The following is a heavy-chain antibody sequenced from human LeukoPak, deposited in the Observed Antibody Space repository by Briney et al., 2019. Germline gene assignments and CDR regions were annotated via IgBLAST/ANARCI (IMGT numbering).Heavy chain of an antibody. CDR2: ISSNGGNI. J-gene: IGHJ4*02. CDR3: ARVRVGATAKGHYFDY. Sequence: GGSLRLSCAACGFTFSNYAIHWVRQAPGKGLESVSVISSNGGNIYHANSVKGRFTISRDNSKNTVYLQMGSLRPEDMAVYYCARVRVGATAKGHYFDYWGQGTLVTVSS. D-gene: IGHD1-26*01. V-gene: IGHV3-64*01. CDR1: GFTFSNYA.